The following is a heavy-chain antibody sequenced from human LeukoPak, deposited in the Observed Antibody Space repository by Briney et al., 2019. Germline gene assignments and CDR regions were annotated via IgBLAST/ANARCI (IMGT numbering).Heavy chain of an antibody. Sequence: GKSLKISCKGSGYSFTNYWIGWVRQMPGKGLEWMGIIYPGDSDTRYSPSFQGQVTISADKSISTAYLQWSSLKASDTAMYYCARRYDSSVYYYHYFDYWGQGPLVTVS. J-gene: IGHJ4*02. V-gene: IGHV5-51*01. CDR3: ARRYDSSVYYYHYFDY. CDR2: IYPGDSDT. D-gene: IGHD3-22*01. CDR1: GYSFTNYW.